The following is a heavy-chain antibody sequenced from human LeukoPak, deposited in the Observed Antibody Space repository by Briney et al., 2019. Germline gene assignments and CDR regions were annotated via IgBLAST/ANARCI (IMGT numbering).Heavy chain of an antibody. CDR1: GFTFSSYA. CDR3: AKTDSRGYSYGLSFDY. D-gene: IGHD5-18*01. V-gene: IGHV3-23*01. CDR2: ISDSGGST. Sequence: GGSLRLSCAASGFTFSSYAMSWVRQAPGKGLEWVSAISDSGGSTYYADSVKGRFTISRDNSKNTLYLQMNSLRAEDTAVYYCAKTDSRGYSYGLSFDYWGQGTLVTVSS. J-gene: IGHJ4*02.